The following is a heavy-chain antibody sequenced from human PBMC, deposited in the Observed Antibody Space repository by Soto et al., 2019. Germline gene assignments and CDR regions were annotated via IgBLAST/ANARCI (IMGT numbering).Heavy chain of an antibody. D-gene: IGHD2-15*01. J-gene: IGHJ4*02. CDR1: GFTFSSYS. Sequence: EVQLVESGGGLVQPGGSLRLSCAASGFTFSSYSMSWVRQAPGKGLEWVSYISSTSNTIYYADSVKDRFTISRDNAKNSLYLHMNSLSAEDTAVYYCARDRGCSGGICYRDLGYWGQGTLVTVSS. V-gene: IGHV3-48*01. CDR2: ISSTSNTI. CDR3: ARDRGCSGGICYRDLGY.